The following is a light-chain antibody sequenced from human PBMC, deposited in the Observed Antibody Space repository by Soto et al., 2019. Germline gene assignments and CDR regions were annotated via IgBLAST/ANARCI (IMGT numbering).Light chain of an antibody. CDR2: QVS. Sequence: QSVLTRPASVSGSAGQSSTISCTGTSSDVGGYNSVSWYQQYPGRVPNLLIYQVSNRPSGISNSFSGSKSGNTASLTISGLQAEDEADYFCTSPTPGSLYVFGSGTRSPS. CDR3: TSPTPGSLYV. CDR1: SSDVGGYNS. V-gene: IGLV2-14*01. J-gene: IGLJ1*01.